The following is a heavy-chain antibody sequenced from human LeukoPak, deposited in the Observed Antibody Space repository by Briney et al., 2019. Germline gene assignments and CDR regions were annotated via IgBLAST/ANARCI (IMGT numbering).Heavy chain of an antibody. CDR1: GGTFSSYA. CDR3: ASLITYYYDSSGYYPLGWFDP. D-gene: IGHD3-22*01. Sequence: GASVKVSCKASGGTFSSYAISWVRQAPGQGLEWMGGIIPIFGTANYAQKFQGRVTITTDESTSTAYMELSSLRSEDTAVYYCASLITYYYDSSGYYPLGWFDPWGQGTLVTVSS. CDR2: IIPIFGTA. J-gene: IGHJ5*02. V-gene: IGHV1-69*05.